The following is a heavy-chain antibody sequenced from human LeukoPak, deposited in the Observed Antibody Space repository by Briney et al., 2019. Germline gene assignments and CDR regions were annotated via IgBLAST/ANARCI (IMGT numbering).Heavy chain of an antibody. CDR2: IKQDGSQK. V-gene: IGHV3-7*05. D-gene: IGHD5-18*01. CDR1: GFTLSSYW. Sequence: GGSLRLSCAVSGFTLSSYWMNWVRQAPGKGLEWVANIKQDGSQKYYVDSVKGRFTISRDNAKNSLYLQLNSLRAEDTAVYYCARDESGDSYGLYWGQGTLVTVSS. CDR3: ARDESGDSYGLY. J-gene: IGHJ4*02.